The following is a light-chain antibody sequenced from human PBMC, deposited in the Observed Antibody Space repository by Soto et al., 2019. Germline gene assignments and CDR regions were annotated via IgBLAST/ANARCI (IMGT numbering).Light chain of an antibody. Sequence: EIVLTQSPGTLSLSPGERATLSCRASQSVDSSYLAWYEQKPGQAPMLLIYGASSRATGIPDRFSGSGSGTDFTLTISRLEPEEFAVYYCQQYGSSSWTFGQGTKVELK. CDR3: QQYGSSSWT. CDR2: GAS. CDR1: QSVDSSY. V-gene: IGKV3-20*01. J-gene: IGKJ1*01.